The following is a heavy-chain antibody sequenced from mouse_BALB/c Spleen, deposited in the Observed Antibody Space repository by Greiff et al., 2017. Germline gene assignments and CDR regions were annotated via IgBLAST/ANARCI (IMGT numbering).Heavy chain of an antibody. CDR2: ISNGGGST. CDR3: ARRGLQLPMDY. Sequence: EVKLVESGGGLVQPGGSLKLSCAASGFTFSSYTMSWVRQTPEKRLEWVAYISNGGGSTYYPDTVKGRFTISRDNAKNTLYLQMSSLKSEDTAMFYCARRGLQLPMDYWGQGTSVTVSS. D-gene: IGHD2-2*01. J-gene: IGHJ4*01. V-gene: IGHV5-12-2*01. CDR1: GFTFSSYT.